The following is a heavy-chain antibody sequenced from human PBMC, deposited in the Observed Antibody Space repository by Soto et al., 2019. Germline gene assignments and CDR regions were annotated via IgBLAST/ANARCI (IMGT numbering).Heavy chain of an antibody. CDR3: ARGGNTHFDY. D-gene: IGHD5-18*01. V-gene: IGHV3-53*01. J-gene: IGHJ4*02. Sequence: EVQLVESGGGVIQPGGSLRVSCAASGLTVSSTYMSWVRQAPGRGLEWVGVLYAGGATYYADSMKGRFTISRDNSKNTRYLQMDSLRAEDTAVYYCARGGNTHFDYWGQGTLVTVSS. CDR2: LYAGGAT. CDR1: GLTVSSTY.